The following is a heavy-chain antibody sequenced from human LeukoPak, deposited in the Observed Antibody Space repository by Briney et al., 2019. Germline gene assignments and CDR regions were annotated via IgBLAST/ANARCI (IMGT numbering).Heavy chain of an antibody. Sequence: TSETLSLTCTVSGGSISNYYWSWLRQPPGKGLEWIGYIYFGETTNINPSLKSRVTISVDMSKNQFSLKLSSVTAADTAVYYCARLGRGSYPYYYYYYYMDVWGKGTTVTVSS. V-gene: IGHV4-59*01. D-gene: IGHD1-26*01. CDR3: ARLGRGSYPYYYYYYYMDV. CDR1: GGSISNYY. J-gene: IGHJ6*03. CDR2: IYFGETT.